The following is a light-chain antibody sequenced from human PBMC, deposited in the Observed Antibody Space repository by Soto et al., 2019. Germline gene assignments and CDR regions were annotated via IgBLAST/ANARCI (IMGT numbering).Light chain of an antibody. CDR3: QQFVLSPPGNT. Sequence: EIVLTQSPGTLSLSPGERATLSCRASQSVSGTYLAWYQHRSGQAPRLLIYGASNRATGIPDRFSGYGSGTDFTLTVSRLEPEDSAVYYCQQFVLSPPGNTFGQGTKLEIK. CDR2: GAS. J-gene: IGKJ2*01. CDR1: QSVSGTY. V-gene: IGKV3-20*01.